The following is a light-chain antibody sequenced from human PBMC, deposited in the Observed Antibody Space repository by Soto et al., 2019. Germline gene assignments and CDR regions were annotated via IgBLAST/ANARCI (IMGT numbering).Light chain of an antibody. J-gene: IGKJ3*01. CDR1: QSVSSY. V-gene: IGKV3-11*01. CDR3: QQRSNWPIT. Sequence: EIVLTQSPATLSLSPGERATLSCRASQSVSSYLAWYQQKPGQAPRLLIYDASNRATGIPARFSGSGPGTDFTLTISSLEPEDFAVYYCQQRSNWPITFGPGT. CDR2: DAS.